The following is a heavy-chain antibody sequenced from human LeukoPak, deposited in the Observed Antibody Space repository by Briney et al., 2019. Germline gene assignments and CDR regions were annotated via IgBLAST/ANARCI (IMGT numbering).Heavy chain of an antibody. D-gene: IGHD2-15*01. CDR3: ARDKVVVAANPTTVTDNDAFDI. V-gene: IGHV3-48*04. CDR2: ISSSSSTI. CDR1: GFTFSSYS. Sequence: GGSLRLSCAASGFTFSSYSMNWVRQAPGKGLEWVSYISSSSSTIYHADSVKGRFTISRDNAKNSLYLQMNSLRAEDTAVYYCARDKVVVAANPTTVTDNDAFDIWGQGTMVTVSS. J-gene: IGHJ3*02.